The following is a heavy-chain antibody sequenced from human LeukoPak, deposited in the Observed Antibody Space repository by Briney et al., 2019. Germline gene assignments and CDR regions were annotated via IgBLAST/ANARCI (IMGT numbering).Heavy chain of an antibody. CDR1: GYTFTSYA. V-gene: IGHV1-8*01. J-gene: IGHJ5*02. CDR3: ARDYGGSSGWFDP. CDR2: MSPNGDNT. D-gene: IGHD4-23*01. Sequence: ASVTVSCKASGYTFTSYAINWVRQAPGQGLEWVGWMSPNGDNTGYAQTFQGRVTFTRDTSISTAYMELRSLTSEDTAVYYCARDYGGSSGWFDPWGQGTLVTVSS.